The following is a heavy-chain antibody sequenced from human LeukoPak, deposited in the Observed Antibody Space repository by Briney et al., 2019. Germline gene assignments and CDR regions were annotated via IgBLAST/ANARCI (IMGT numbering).Heavy chain of an antibody. V-gene: IGHV4-34*01. CDR1: GVSFSGYY. D-gene: IGHD6-6*01. J-gene: IGHJ4*02. CDR3: ARTTSIAARPHFDY. Sequence: PSETLSLTCAVYGVSFSGYYWSWIRQPPGKGLEWIGEINHSGSTNYNPSLKSRVTISVDTSKNQFSLKLSSVTAADTAVYYCARTTSIAARPHFDYWGQGTLVTVSS. CDR2: INHSGST.